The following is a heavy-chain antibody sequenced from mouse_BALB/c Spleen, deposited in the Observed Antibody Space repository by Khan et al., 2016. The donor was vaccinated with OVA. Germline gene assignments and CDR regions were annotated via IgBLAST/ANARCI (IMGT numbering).Heavy chain of an antibody. J-gene: IGHJ3*01. V-gene: IGHV3-2*02. D-gene: IGHD4-1*01. CDR3: ARLGRGFTY. CDR1: GYSITSDYA. CDR2: ISYSGST. Sequence: EVQLQESGPGLVKPSQSLSLTCTVTGYSITSDYAWNWIRQFPGNKLEWMGYISYSGSTSYNPSLKGRISITRDTSKNQFFLQLNSVTTEDTATYDCARLGRGFTYWGQGTLVTVSA.